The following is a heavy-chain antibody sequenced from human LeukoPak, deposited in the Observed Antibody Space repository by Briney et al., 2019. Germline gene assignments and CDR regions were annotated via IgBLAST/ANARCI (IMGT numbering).Heavy chain of an antibody. Sequence: PSETLSLTCTVSGGSISSYYWSWIRQPAGKGLEWIGRIYTSGSTNYNPSLKSRVTMSVDTSKNQFSLKLSSVTAADTAVYYCARDKIAVAPSGYYYYGMDVWGQGTTVTVSS. V-gene: IGHV4-4*07. CDR1: GGSISSYY. J-gene: IGHJ6*02. CDR3: ARDKIAVAPSGYYYYGMDV. CDR2: IYTSGST. D-gene: IGHD6-19*01.